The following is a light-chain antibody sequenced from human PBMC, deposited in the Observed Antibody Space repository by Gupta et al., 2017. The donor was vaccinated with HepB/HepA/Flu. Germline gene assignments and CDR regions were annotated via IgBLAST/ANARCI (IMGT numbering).Light chain of an antibody. CDR2: DAS. CDR3: QQRSNWLFT. CDR1: QSVSSY. V-gene: IGKV3-11*01. J-gene: IGKJ3*01. Sequence: PGERATLSCRASQSVSSYLAWYQQKPGQAPRLLIYDASNRATGIPARFSGSGYGTDFTLTISSLEPEDFAVYYCQQRSNWLFTFGPGTKVDIK.